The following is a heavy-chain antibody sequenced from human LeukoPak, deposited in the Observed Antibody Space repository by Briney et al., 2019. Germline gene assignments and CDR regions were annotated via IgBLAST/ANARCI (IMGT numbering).Heavy chain of an antibody. Sequence: SETLSLTCTVSGGSISSYYWSWIRQPPGKGLEWIGYIYTSGSTNYNPSLKIRVTISVDTSKNQFSLKLSSVTAADTAVYYGARGYSSSWFNYYYYYMDVWGKGTTVTVSS. CDR1: GGSISSYY. CDR2: IYTSGST. CDR3: ARGYSSSWFNYYYYYMDV. V-gene: IGHV4-4*09. D-gene: IGHD6-13*01. J-gene: IGHJ6*03.